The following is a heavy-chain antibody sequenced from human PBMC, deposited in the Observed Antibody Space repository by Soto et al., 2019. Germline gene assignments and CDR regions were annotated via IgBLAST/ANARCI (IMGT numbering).Heavy chain of an antibody. CDR3: ARANGVAAAGTR. V-gene: IGHV1-2*02. D-gene: IGHD6-13*01. CDR2: INPNSGGT. J-gene: IGHJ6*02. CDR1: GYTFTSYY. Sequence: ASVKVSCKASGYTFTSYYMHWVRQAPGQGLEWMGWINPNSGGTNYAQKFQGRVTMTRDTSISTAYMELTRLTSDDTAVYYCARANGVAAAGTRWGQGTTVTVSS.